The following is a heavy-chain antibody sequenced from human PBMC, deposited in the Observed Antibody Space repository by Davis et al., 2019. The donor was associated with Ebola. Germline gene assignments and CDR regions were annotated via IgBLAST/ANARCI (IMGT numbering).Heavy chain of an antibody. CDR3: ARGLGIGAWFDP. D-gene: IGHD6-25*01. V-gene: IGHV4-34*01. J-gene: IGHJ5*02. CDR1: GGSFSGYY. CDR2: INHSGST. Sequence: ESLKISCAVYGGSFSGYYWSWIRQPPGKGLEWIGEINHSGSTNYNPSLKSRVTISVDTSKNQFSLKLSSVTAADTAVYYCARGLGIGAWFDPWGQGTLVTVSS.